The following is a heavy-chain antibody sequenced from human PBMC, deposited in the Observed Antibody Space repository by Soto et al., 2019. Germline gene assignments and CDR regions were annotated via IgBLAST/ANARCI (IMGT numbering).Heavy chain of an antibody. CDR2: INGYGHGA. J-gene: IGHJ4*02. CDR1: GYSFTTYG. D-gene: IGHD3-10*01. Sequence: QVRLVQSGAEVRQPGASVKVSCKASGYSFTTYGMSWVRQAPGQGLEYMGWINGYGHGAKYVQRFQGRFSMTTDTSTNTVYMDLRSLTSDDTAVYYCVRDLNGDFDYWGQGTVVIVSP. V-gene: IGHV1-18*01. CDR3: VRDLNGDFDY.